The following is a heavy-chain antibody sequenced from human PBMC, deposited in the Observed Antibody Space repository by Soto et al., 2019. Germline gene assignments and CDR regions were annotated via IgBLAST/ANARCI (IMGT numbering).Heavy chain of an antibody. CDR3: ARVRLGATTRYFDY. CDR1: GFTFSDHY. CDR2: IKNKANSYTT. J-gene: IGHJ4*02. V-gene: IGHV3-72*01. D-gene: IGHD1-26*01. Sequence: EVQVVESGGGLVQPGGSLRLSCAASGFTFSDHYMDWVRQAPGKGLEWVGRIKNKANSYTTEFAPSVKGRFTISRDDSXNSLYLQMNSLKAEDTALYYCARVRLGATTRYFDYWGRGTLVSVSS.